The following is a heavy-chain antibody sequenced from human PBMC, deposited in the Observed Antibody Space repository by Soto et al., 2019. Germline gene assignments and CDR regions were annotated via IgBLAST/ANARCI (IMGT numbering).Heavy chain of an antibody. V-gene: IGHV3-64*01. D-gene: IGHD2-8*01. CDR2: ISSNGGST. Sequence: GGSLRLSCAASGFTFSSYAMHWVRQAPGKGLEYVSAISSNGGSTYYVNSVKGRFTISRDNSKNTLYLQMGSLRAEDMAVYYCARRSYCTNGVCYGYYFDYWGQGTLVTVSS. CDR1: GFTFSSYA. CDR3: ARRSYCTNGVCYGYYFDY. J-gene: IGHJ4*02.